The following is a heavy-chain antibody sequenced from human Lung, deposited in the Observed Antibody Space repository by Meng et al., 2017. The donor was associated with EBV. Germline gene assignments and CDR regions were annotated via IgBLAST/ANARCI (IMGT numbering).Heavy chain of an antibody. CDR3: ARIEGYDRLYYFGQ. V-gene: IGHV4-4*02. CDR2: ISHSGTT. Sequence: HVRLQEPGPGRVKPSGTLSSGAGVAGASTSNNNWWSWVRQPPGKGLEWIGEISHSGTTNYTPSLKSRVTISVDKSKNQFSLKLTSVTAADTAVYYCARIEGYDRLYYFGQWGRGTLVTVSS. J-gene: IGHJ4*02. CDR1: GASTSNNNW. D-gene: IGHD5-12*01.